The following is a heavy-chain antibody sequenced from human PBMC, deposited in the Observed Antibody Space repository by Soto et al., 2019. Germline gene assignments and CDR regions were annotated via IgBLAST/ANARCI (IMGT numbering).Heavy chain of an antibody. Sequence: SETLSLTCTVSGGSISSYYWSWIRQPAGKGLEWIGRIYTSGSTNYNPSLKSRVTMSVDTSKNQFSLKLSSVTAADTAVYYCARDGHYYGSGSYYNPAFYYYYGMDVWGQGTTVTVSS. CDR2: IYTSGST. V-gene: IGHV4-4*07. CDR1: GGSISSYY. CDR3: ARDGHYYGSGSYYNPAFYYYYGMDV. D-gene: IGHD3-10*01. J-gene: IGHJ6*02.